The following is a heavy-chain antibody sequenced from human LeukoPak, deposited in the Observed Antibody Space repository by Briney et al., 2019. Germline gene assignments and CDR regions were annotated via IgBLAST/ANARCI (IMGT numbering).Heavy chain of an antibody. J-gene: IGHJ6*03. CDR1: GGTFSSYA. CDR2: IIPILGTA. Sequence: GASVKVSCKASGGTFSSYAISWVRQAPGQGLEWMGGIIPILGTANYAQKLQGRVTITADESTSTAYMELSSLRSEDTAVYYCARSPRTYYCYMDVWGKGTTVTISS. V-gene: IGHV1-69*13. CDR3: ARSPRTYYCYMDV.